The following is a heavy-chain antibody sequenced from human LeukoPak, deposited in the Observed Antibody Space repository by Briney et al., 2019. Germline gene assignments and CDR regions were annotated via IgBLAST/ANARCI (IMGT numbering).Heavy chain of an antibody. Sequence: GGSLILSCAASGFDIYNDWMSWVRQAPGRGLEWVGRIKSKSAGGTIDYAAPVNGRFIISRDDSKNTLYLQMNSLKTEDTAMYYCTLIKGWGSGTYYLDYWGQGTLVTVSS. D-gene: IGHD3-10*01. CDR2: IKSKSAGGTI. V-gene: IGHV3-15*01. CDR1: GFDIYNDW. CDR3: TLIKGWGSGTYYLDY. J-gene: IGHJ4*02.